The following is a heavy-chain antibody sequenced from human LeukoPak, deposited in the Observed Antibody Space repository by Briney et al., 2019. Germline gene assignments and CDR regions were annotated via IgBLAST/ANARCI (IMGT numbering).Heavy chain of an antibody. J-gene: IGHJ4*02. Sequence: ASETLSLTCTVSGGSISSYYWSWIRRPPGKGLEWIGYIYYSGSTNYNPSLKSRVTISVDTSKNHFSLNLSSVTAADTAVYYCASTAVTKFYGSFDYWGQGTLGTVSS. CDR2: IYYSGST. D-gene: IGHD4-17*01. V-gene: IGHV4-59*01. CDR3: ASTAVTKFYGSFDY. CDR1: GGSISSYY.